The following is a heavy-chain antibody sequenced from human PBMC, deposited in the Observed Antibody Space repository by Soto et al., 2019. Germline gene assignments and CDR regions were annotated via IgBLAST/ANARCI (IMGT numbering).Heavy chain of an antibody. J-gene: IGHJ6*02. V-gene: IGHV1-46*01. Sequence: QVQLVQSGAEVKKPGASVKVSCKASGYTFTSYYMHWVRQAPGQGLEWMGIINPSGGSTSYAQKFQGRVTMTRNTSTSTVYMELSSLRSEDTAVYYCARDRRVRMAARLGNDYYYYGMDVWGQGTTVTVSS. D-gene: IGHD6-6*01. CDR2: INPSGGST. CDR1: GYTFTSYY. CDR3: ARDRRVRMAARLGNDYYYYGMDV.